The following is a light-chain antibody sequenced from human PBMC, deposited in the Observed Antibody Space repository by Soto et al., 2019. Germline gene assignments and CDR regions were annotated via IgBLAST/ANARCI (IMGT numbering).Light chain of an antibody. V-gene: IGLV2-11*01. CDR2: DVN. Sequence: QSALTQPRSVSGSPGQSVTISCTGTNSDVGGYNYVSWYQQHPGKAPKVMIYDVNKRPSGVPDRFSGSKSGNTASLTISGLQAEDEADYYCSSFAGSDTLAFGGGTKLTVL. J-gene: IGLJ2*01. CDR3: SSFAGSDTLA. CDR1: NSDVGGYNY.